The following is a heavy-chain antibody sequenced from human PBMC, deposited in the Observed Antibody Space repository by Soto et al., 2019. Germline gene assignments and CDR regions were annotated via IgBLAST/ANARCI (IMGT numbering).Heavy chain of an antibody. J-gene: IGHJ6*02. V-gene: IGHV4-4*02. CDR2: IYHSGST. D-gene: IGHD2-8*02. Sequence: SETLSLTCAVSGGSISSSNWWSWVRQPPGKGLEWIGEIYHSGSTNYNPSLKSRVTISVDKSKNQFSLKLSSVTAADTAVYYCARGGVFHYHGMDAWGQGTTVTVSS. CDR3: ARGGVFHYHGMDA. CDR1: GGSISSSNW.